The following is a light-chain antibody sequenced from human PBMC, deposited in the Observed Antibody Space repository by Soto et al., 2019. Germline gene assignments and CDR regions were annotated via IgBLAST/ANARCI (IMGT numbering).Light chain of an antibody. CDR2: DVS. CDR1: SSDVGGYNY. V-gene: IGLV2-11*01. J-gene: IGLJ3*02. Sequence: QSVLTQPRSVSGSPGQSVTISCTGTSSDVGGYNYVSWYQQHPGKAPKLMIYDVSKRPSGVPDRFSGSKSGNTASLTISGLQAEDEADYYCCSYTTTSTLVFGGGTKLTVL. CDR3: CSYTTTSTLV.